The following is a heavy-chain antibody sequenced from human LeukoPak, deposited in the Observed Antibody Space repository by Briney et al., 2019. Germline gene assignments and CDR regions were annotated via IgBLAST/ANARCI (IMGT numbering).Heavy chain of an antibody. D-gene: IGHD1-1*01. V-gene: IGHV3-23*01. CDR2: ISGSGDNT. CDR1: GFTFSSYA. CDR3: ARARLNLELDY. Sequence: PGGSLRLSCAASGFTFSSYAMSWVRQAPGKGLEWVSVISGSGDNTYYADSVKGRFTISRDNSKNTLYLQMNSLRAEDTAVYYCARARLNLELDYWGQGTLVTVSS. J-gene: IGHJ4*02.